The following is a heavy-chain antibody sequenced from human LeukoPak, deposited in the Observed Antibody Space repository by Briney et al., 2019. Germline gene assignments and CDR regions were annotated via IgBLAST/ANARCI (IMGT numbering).Heavy chain of an antibody. V-gene: IGHV3-30*04. CDR2: ISYDGSNK. Sequence: GGSLRLSCAASGFTFSSYAMHWVRQAPGKGLEWVAVISYDGSNKYYADSVKGRFTISRDSSKNTLYLQMNNLRAEDTAVYYCARDERDSSWYKELFTYYYDSSGPPTLDVWGQGTTVTVSS. D-gene: IGHD3-22*01. CDR1: GFTFSSYA. J-gene: IGHJ6*02. CDR3: ARDERDSSWYKELFTYYYDSSGPPTLDV.